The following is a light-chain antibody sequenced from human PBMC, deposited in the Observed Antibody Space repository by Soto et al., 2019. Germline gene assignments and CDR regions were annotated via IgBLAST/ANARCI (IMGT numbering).Light chain of an antibody. CDR3: QVWDSSSDHPV. CDR1: NIGSKS. J-gene: IGLJ2*01. CDR2: YDS. V-gene: IGLV3-21*04. Sequence: ELTQPPSVSVAPGKTARITCGGNNIGSKSVHWYQQKPGQAPVLVIYYDSDRPSGIPERFSGSNSGNTATLTISRVEAGDEADYYCQVWDSSSDHPVFGGGTKVTVL.